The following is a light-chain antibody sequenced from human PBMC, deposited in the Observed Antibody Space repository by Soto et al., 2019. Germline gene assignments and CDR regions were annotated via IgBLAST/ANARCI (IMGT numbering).Light chain of an antibody. Sequence: EIVMTQSPATLSLSPWELATLSCRASQSISTELAWYQQKPVQPPSLLIYSASTRATGVPARFTGSGSGTEFTLTISGLQPEDFAVYYCQQCHNWPLTFGQGTRLEIK. CDR1: QSISTE. J-gene: IGKJ2*01. V-gene: IGKV3-15*01. CDR2: SAS. CDR3: QQCHNWPLT.